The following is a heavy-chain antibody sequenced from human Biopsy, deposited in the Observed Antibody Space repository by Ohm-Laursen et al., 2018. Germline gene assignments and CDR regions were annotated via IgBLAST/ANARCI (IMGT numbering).Heavy chain of an antibody. J-gene: IGHJ5*01. CDR2: IYYSGTT. CDR3: ARVRGGFLEWFDY. CDR1: GESMGTYY. Sequence: TLSLTCTVSGESMGTYYWTWIRQPPGKGLEWIASIYYSGTTNRNPSLKSRVTISVDTSKRQFYLELSSVTAADTAIYYCARVRGGFLEWFDYWGQGTLITVSS. V-gene: IGHV4-59*01. D-gene: IGHD3-3*01.